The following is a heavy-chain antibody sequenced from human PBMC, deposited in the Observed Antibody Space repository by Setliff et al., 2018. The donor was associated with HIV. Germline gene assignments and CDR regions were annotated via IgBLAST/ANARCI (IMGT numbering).Heavy chain of an antibody. CDR2: IYYSGST. Sequence: SETLSLTCSVSGASVTSSSYYWGWIRQPPGKGLEWIGTIYYSGSTYYNPSLKSRLTISVDTSKNQFSLKLSSVTAADTAVHYCARRDGYSYGFYFDYWGQGTLVTVSS. D-gene: IGHD5-18*01. V-gene: IGHV4-39*01. J-gene: IGHJ4*02. CDR1: GASVTSSSYY. CDR3: ARRDGYSYGFYFDY.